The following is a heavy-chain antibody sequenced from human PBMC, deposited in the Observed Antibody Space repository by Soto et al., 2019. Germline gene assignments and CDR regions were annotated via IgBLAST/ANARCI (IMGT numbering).Heavy chain of an antibody. V-gene: IGHV4-59*01. D-gene: IGHD6-13*01. J-gene: IGHJ4*02. CDR2: IYYGGNT. CDR1: GGSISSYY. CDR3: ARELTAAVSY. Sequence: SETLSLTCSVSGGSISSYYWSWIRQPPGKGLEWIGYIYYGGNTNYNPSLKSRVTISEDTSKNQFSLKLRSVTTADTAVYYCARELTAAVSYWGQGTLVTVSS.